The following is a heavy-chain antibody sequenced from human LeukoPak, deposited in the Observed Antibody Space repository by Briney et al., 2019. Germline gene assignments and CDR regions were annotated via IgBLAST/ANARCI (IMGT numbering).Heavy chain of an antibody. CDR1: GGSISSSSHY. Sequence: SETLSLTCTVSGGSISSSSHYWGWIRQSPGKGLEWIGSIFYSGSTFYNPSLKSRVTILVDTSKNEFSLKLSSVTAADTAVYYCARLETNYYYYYMDVWGKGTTVTTSS. J-gene: IGHJ6*03. D-gene: IGHD1-14*01. CDR2: IFYSGST. CDR3: ARLETNYYYYYMDV. V-gene: IGHV4-39*07.